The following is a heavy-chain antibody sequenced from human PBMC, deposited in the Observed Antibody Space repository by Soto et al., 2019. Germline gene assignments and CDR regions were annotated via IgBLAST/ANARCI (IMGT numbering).Heavy chain of an antibody. V-gene: IGHV4-31*03. CDR1: GGSISSGGYY. Sequence: QVQLQESGPGLVKPSQTLSLTCTVSGGSISSGGYYWSWIRQHPGKGLEWIGYIYYSVSTYYNPSLKSRVTISVYTCKNQFSLKLSSVTAEYTAVYYSARNGGLLGSGSYYGFWGQGTLVTVSS. J-gene: IGHJ1*01. D-gene: IGHD3-10*02. CDR3: ARNGGLLGSGSYYGF. CDR2: IYYSVST.